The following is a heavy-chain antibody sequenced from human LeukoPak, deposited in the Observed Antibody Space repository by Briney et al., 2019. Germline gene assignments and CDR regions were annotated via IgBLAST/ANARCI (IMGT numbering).Heavy chain of an antibody. Sequence: ASVKVFCKASGYTFTSYYMHWVRQAPGQGLEWMGIINPSGGSTSYAQKFQGRVTMTRDTSTSTVYMELSSLRSEDTAVYYCARDSYYYDSSGYLPQYTIDYWGQGTLVTVSS. CDR2: INPSGGST. CDR1: GYTFTSYY. V-gene: IGHV1-46*01. CDR3: ARDSYYYDSSGYLPQYTIDY. J-gene: IGHJ4*02. D-gene: IGHD3-22*01.